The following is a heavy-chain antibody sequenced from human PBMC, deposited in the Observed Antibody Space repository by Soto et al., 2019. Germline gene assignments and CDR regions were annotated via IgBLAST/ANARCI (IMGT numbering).Heavy chain of an antibody. J-gene: IGHJ5*02. D-gene: IGHD3-3*02. Sequence: QLQLQESGPGLVRPSETLSLTCTVSGGSISSCSYYWGWIRQPPGKGLEWIGSIYYSGSTYYNPSLKSRVTISVDTSKNQFSLKLSSVTAADTAVYYCASPKIAFYNWFDPWGQGTLVTVSS. CDR2: IYYSGST. CDR3: ASPKIAFYNWFDP. V-gene: IGHV4-39*01. CDR1: GGSISSCSYY.